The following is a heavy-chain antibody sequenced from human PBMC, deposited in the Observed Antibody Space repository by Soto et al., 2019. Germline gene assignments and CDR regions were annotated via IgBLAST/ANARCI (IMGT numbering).Heavy chain of an antibody. D-gene: IGHD5-12*01. CDR3: ARGNHRWLQLWYFDL. J-gene: IGHJ2*01. Sequence: QVQLVQSGAEVKKPGSSVTVSCKASGGTFSSYTISWVRQAPGQGLEWMGGIIPIFGTANYAQKFQGRVTITADDPTSTAYMELSSLRSEDTAVYYCARGNHRWLQLWYFDLWGRGTLVTVSS. V-gene: IGHV1-69*12. CDR1: GGTFSSYT. CDR2: IIPIFGTA.